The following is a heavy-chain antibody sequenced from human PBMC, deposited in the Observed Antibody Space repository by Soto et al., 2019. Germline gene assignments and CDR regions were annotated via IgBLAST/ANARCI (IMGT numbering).Heavy chain of an antibody. Sequence: GGSLRLSCAASGFIFTKYAMNWVRQAPGKGLEWVSGISGSGDRTYYADSVKGRFTISRDNPKNTLYLQMNSLRAEDTAVYYCAQGLDYYDSSGYSYFAYWGQGTLVTVSS. CDR3: AQGLDYYDSSGYSYFAY. CDR1: GFIFTKYA. V-gene: IGHV3-23*01. D-gene: IGHD3-22*01. CDR2: ISGSGDRT. J-gene: IGHJ4*02.